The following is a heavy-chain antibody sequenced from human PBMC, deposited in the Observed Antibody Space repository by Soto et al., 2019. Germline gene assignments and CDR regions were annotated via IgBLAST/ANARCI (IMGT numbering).Heavy chain of an antibody. J-gene: IGHJ6*03. CDR3: ARVRWNYYYYMDV. V-gene: IGHV3-7*03. CDR1: GFTFSSYW. Sequence: GGSLRLSCAASGFTFSSYWMSWVRQAPGKGLEWVANIKQDGSEKYYGDSVKGRFTISRDNAKNSLYLQMNSLRADDTAVYYCARVRWNYYYYMDVWGKGTTVTVSS. CDR2: IKQDGSEK.